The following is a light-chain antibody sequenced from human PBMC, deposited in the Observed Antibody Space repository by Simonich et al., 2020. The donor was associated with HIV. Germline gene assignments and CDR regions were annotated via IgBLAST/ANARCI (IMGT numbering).Light chain of an antibody. CDR1: SSDVGSYNL. CDR3: CSYAGTGTWV. J-gene: IGLJ3*02. V-gene: IGLV2-23*01. CDR2: EGR. Sequence: QSALTRPASVSGSPGQSITISCTGTSSDVGSYNLVSWFQQHPGKAPKLMIHEGRQRPSGVSKRFSGSKSGNTASLTLSGLQAEDEADYYCCSYAGTGTWVFGGGTKLTVL.